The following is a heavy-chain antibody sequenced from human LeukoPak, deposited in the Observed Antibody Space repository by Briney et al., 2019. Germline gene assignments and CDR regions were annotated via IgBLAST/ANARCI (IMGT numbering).Heavy chain of an antibody. CDR3: ARDLDSQDAFDI. J-gene: IGHJ3*02. CDR2: TYYRSKWYN. V-gene: IGHV6-1*01. Sequence: SQTLSLTCAISGDSVSSNSVAWNWSRQSPSRGLEWLGRTYYRSKWYNGYAVSVKSRLTINADTSKNQFSLQLSSVTPEDTAVYYCARDLDSQDAFDIWGQGTMVTVSS. CDR1: GDSVSSNSVA. D-gene: IGHD3-22*01.